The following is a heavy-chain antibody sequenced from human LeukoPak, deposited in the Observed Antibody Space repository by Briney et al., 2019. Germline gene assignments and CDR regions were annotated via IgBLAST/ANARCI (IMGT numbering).Heavy chain of an antibody. D-gene: IGHD3-22*01. J-gene: IGHJ4*02. Sequence: ASVKVSCKASGYTFTSYGISWVRQAPGQGLEWMGWISAYNGNTNYAQQLQGRVTMTTDTSTSTAYMELRSLRSDDTAVYYCARYRLYGSSGYYFDYWGQGTLVTVSS. CDR2: ISAYNGNT. CDR1: GYTFTSYG. CDR3: ARYRLYGSSGYYFDY. V-gene: IGHV1-18*01.